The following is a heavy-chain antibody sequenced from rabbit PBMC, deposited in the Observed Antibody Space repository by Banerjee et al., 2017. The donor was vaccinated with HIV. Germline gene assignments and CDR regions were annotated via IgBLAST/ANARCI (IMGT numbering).Heavy chain of an antibody. D-gene: IGHD6-1*01. J-gene: IGHJ4*01. CDR2: IGSGSGDVT. Sequence: QEQLEESGGDLVKPEGSLTLTCTASGFSFSSGYYMCWVRQAPGKGLDWIACIGSGSGDVTYYASWANDRFTISRDTNQNTVTLQMTSLTAADTATYFCARYGYGGAAGYTILWGPGTLVTVS. CDR3: ARYGYGGAAGYTIL. V-gene: IGHV1S45*01. CDR1: GFSFSSGYY.